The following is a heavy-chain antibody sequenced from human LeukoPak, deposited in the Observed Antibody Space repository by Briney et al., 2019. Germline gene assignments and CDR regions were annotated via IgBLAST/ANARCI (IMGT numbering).Heavy chain of an antibody. J-gene: IGHJ6*01. Sequence: ASVKVSCKASGYTFTGYYMHWVRQAPGQGLEWMGRINPNSGGTNYAQKFQGRVTMTRDTSISTAYMELSRLRSDDTAVYYCARVQGRGSWYESDYYYGMDVWGQGTTVTVSS. CDR2: INPNSGGT. D-gene: IGHD6-13*01. CDR1: GYTFTGYY. CDR3: ARVQGRGSWYESDYYYGMDV. V-gene: IGHV1-2*06.